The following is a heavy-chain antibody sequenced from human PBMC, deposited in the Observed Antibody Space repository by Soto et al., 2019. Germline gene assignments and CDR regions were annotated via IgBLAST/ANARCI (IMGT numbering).Heavy chain of an antibody. J-gene: IGHJ4*02. CDR1: GFTVSSNY. CDR2: IYSGGST. CDR3: ARDWWELPDTYYFDY. V-gene: IGHV3-53*01. D-gene: IGHD1-26*01. Sequence: VGSLRLSCAASGFTVSSNYMSWVRQAPGKGLEWVSVIYSGGSTYYADSVKGRFTISRDNSKNTLYLQMNSLRAEDTAVYYCARDWWELPDTYYFDYWGQGTLVTVSS.